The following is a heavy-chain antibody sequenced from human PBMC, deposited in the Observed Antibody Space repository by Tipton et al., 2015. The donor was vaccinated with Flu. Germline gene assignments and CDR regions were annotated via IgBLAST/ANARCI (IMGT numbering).Heavy chain of an antibody. D-gene: IGHD3-22*01. J-gene: IGHJ4*02. V-gene: IGHV4-4*02. CDR2: IYHSGST. CDR1: GGSISSSNW. Sequence: TLSLTCAVSGGSISSSNWWSRVRQPPGKGLEWIGEIYHSGSTNYNPSLKSRVTISVDKSKNQFSLKLSSVTAADTAVYYCARRLSSGYYYPFDYWGQGTLVTVSS. CDR3: ARRLSSGYYYPFDY.